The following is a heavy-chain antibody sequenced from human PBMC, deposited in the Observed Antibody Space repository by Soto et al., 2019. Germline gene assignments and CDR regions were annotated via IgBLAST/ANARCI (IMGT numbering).Heavy chain of an antibody. CDR1: GFTFSRYS. V-gene: IGHV3-21*01. CDR2: ISSTTNYI. Sequence: GGSLRLSCAASGFTFSRYSMNWVRQAPGKGLEWVSSISSTTNYIYYADSMKGRFTVSRDNAKNSVYLDMNSLSAEDTAVYYCARESEGLTSNFDYWGQGTLVTVSS. CDR3: ARESEGLTSNFDY. J-gene: IGHJ4*02.